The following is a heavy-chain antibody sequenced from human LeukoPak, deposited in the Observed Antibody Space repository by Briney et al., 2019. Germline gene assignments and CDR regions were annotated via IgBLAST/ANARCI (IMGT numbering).Heavy chain of an antibody. CDR3: TRRKVTTDLDY. Sequence: SQTLSLTCTVSGGSISSGDYYWSWIRQPPGKGLEWIGYIYYSGSTSYNPSLKSRLTISLDTSKNQFSLKLRSVTAADTAVYYCTRRKVTTDLDYWGQGTLVTVSS. CDR2: IYYSGST. D-gene: IGHD4-17*01. J-gene: IGHJ4*02. CDR1: GGSISSGDYY. V-gene: IGHV4-30-4*01.